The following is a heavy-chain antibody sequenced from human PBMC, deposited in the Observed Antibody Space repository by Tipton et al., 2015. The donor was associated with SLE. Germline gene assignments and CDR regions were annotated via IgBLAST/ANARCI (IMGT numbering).Heavy chain of an antibody. Sequence: QLVQSGAEVKKPGASVKVSCKGSGYTFTSYGISWVRQTPGQGLEWMGWISTYNGNTNYPQKLQGRVTMTTDTSTRTVNMELRSLRSDDTAVYYCARGAEGGSVGATLIDYWGQGTLVTVSS. CDR2: ISTYNGNT. J-gene: IGHJ4*02. CDR3: ARGAEGGSVGATLIDY. V-gene: IGHV1-18*01. CDR1: GYTFTSYG. D-gene: IGHD1-26*01.